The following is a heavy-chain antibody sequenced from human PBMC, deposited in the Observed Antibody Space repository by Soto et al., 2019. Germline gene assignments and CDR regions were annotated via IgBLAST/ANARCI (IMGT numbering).Heavy chain of an antibody. CDR2: ISGSGGST. CDR3: AKGVLRYFDWLVNWFDP. Sequence: TGGSLRLSCAASGFTFSSYAMSWVRQAPGKGLEWVSAISGSGGSTYYADSVKGRFTISRDNSKNTLYLQMNSLRAEDTAVYYCAKGVLRYFDWLVNWFDPWGQGTLVTVSS. D-gene: IGHD3-9*01. V-gene: IGHV3-23*01. J-gene: IGHJ5*02. CDR1: GFTFSSYA.